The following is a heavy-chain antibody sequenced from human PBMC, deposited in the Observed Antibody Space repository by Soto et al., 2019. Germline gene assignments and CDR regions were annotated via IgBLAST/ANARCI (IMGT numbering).Heavy chain of an antibody. Sequence: QVQLVQSGAEVKKPGASVKVSCKVSGYTLTELSMHWVRQAPGKGLEWMGGFDPEDGETIYAQKFQGRVTMTEDTSTDTAYMDLSSLRSEDTAVYYCATGGYCSGGSCYPHDAFDIWGQGTMVTVSS. D-gene: IGHD2-15*01. CDR3: ATGGYCSGGSCYPHDAFDI. J-gene: IGHJ3*02. CDR2: FDPEDGET. CDR1: GYTLTELS. V-gene: IGHV1-24*01.